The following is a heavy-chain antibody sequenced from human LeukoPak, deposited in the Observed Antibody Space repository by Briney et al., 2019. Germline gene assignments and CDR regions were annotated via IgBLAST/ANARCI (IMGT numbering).Heavy chain of an antibody. CDR1: GGTFSSYA. CDR2: IIPIFGST. J-gene: IGHJ3*02. CDR3: ACPIVTAVDAFDI. D-gene: IGHD1-26*01. V-gene: IGHV1-69*01. Sequence: GSSVKVSCKASGGTFSSYAISWVRQAPGQGLEWMGGIIPIFGSTNYAQKFQGRVTITADESTSTVYMALSSLRSEDTAVYYCACPIVTAVDAFDIWGQGTMVTVSS.